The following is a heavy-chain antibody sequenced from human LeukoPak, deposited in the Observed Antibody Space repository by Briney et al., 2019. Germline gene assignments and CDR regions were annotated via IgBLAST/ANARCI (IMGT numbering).Heavy chain of an antibody. Sequence: ASVKVSCKVSRYTLTEVSMHWVRQAAGKGLEWMGGFDPEQDETIYTQKFQGRVTMTEDTSTDTAYMEVSSLRSEDTAVYYCATYDRSGYFIYWGQGTLVTVSS. CDR1: RYTLTEVS. V-gene: IGHV1-24*01. CDR2: FDPEQDET. CDR3: ATYDRSGYFIY. D-gene: IGHD3-22*01. J-gene: IGHJ4*02.